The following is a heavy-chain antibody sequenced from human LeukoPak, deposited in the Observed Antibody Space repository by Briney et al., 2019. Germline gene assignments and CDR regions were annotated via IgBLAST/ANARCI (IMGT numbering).Heavy chain of an antibody. CDR2: IRYDGSNK. CDR1: GFTFSSYG. V-gene: IGHV3-30*02. CDR3: ARGPYSGSFFDY. D-gene: IGHD1-26*01. J-gene: IGHJ4*02. Sequence: GGSLRLSCAASGFTFSSYGMHWVRQAPGKGLEWVAFIRYDGSNKYYADSVKGRSNISRDNSKNTLYLQMNSLRAEDTAVYYCARGPYSGSFFDYWGQGTLVTVSS.